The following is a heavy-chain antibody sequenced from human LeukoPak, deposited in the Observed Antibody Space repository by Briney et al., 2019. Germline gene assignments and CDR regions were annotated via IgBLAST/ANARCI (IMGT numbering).Heavy chain of an antibody. Sequence: ASVKVSCKASGYTFTSYGISWVRQAPGQGLEWMGRINPNSGGTDYAQKFQGRVAMTRDTSITTAYMELSRLTSDDTAVYYCAREITIRNWFDPWGQGTLVTVSS. CDR1: GYTFTSYG. D-gene: IGHD3-3*01. CDR2: INPNSGGT. J-gene: IGHJ5*02. V-gene: IGHV1-2*06. CDR3: AREITIRNWFDP.